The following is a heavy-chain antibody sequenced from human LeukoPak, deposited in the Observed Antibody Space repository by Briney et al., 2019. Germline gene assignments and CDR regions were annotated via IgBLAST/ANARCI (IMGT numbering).Heavy chain of an antibody. CDR2: ISYDGSNK. CDR1: GFTFNSYA. Sequence: GRSLRLSCAASGFTFNSYAMHWVRQAPGKGPEWVAVISYDGSNKYYADSVKGRFTISRDNSKNTLYLQMNSLRAEDTAVYYCARDPEYSSSSGWFDPWGQGTLVTVSS. V-gene: IGHV3-30-3*01. CDR3: ARDPEYSSSSGWFDP. D-gene: IGHD6-6*01. J-gene: IGHJ5*02.